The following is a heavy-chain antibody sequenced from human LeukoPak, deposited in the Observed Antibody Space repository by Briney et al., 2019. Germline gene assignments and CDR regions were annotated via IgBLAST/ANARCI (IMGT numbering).Heavy chain of an antibody. D-gene: IGHD1-26*01. J-gene: IGHJ4*02. CDR2: INEDGSTT. CDR3: VRDLGGRSGH. Sequence: GGSLRLSCAASGFTFSSNGMHWVRQAPGKGLVWVSRINEDGSTTNYADSVKGRSTIFRDNAKNTLYLQMNSLRAEDTAVYYCVRDLGGRSGHWGQGTLVTVSS. V-gene: IGHV3-74*01. CDR1: GFTFSSNG.